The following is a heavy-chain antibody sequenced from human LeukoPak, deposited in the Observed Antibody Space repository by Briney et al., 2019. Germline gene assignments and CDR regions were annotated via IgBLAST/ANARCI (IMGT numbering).Heavy chain of an antibody. V-gene: IGHV3-23*01. J-gene: IGHJ5*02. D-gene: IGHD3-22*01. CDR2: ISGSGGST. CDR3: ARAPTNYYDSSADWFDP. CDR1: GFTFSSYA. Sequence: GGSLRLSCAASGFTFSSYAMSWVRQAPGKGLEWVSAISGSGGSTYYADSVKGRFIISRDNSKNTLYLQMNSLRAEDTAVYYCARAPTNYYDSSADWFDPWGQGTLVTVSS.